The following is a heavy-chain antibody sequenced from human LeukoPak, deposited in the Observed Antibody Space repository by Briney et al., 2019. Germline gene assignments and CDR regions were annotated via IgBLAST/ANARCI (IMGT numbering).Heavy chain of an antibody. D-gene: IGHD2-2*01. CDR1: GFTFSSYG. Sequence: GRSLRLSCAASGFTFSSYGMHWVRQAPDKGLEWVAVISYDGSNKYYADSVKGRFTISRDNSNNTVFLQMNSLRGEDTAMYYCAKGEDGYASDYWGQGTLVTVSS. J-gene: IGHJ4*02. CDR2: ISYDGSNK. CDR3: AKGEDGYASDY. V-gene: IGHV3-30*18.